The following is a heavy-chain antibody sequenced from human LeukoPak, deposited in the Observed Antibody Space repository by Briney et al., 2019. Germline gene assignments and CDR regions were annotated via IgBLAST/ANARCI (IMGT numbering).Heavy chain of an antibody. CDR1: GGSLSNYY. CDR3: ARGSAGWYSIDY. Sequence: PSETLSLTCTVSGGSLSNYYWSWIRQPAGKGLEWIGRIYSSGTTNSSPSLKSRVTMSVDTSKNQFSLNLSSVTAADTAVYFCARGSAGWYSIDYWGQGILVTVSS. D-gene: IGHD6-19*01. V-gene: IGHV4-4*07. CDR2: IYSSGTT. J-gene: IGHJ4*02.